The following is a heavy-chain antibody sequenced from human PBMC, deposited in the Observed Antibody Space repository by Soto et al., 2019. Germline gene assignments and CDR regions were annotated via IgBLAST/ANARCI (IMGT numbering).Heavy chain of an antibody. D-gene: IGHD2-21*01. CDR2: IYYSGST. V-gene: IGHV4-59*01. CDR1: GGTISSYD. Sequence: SETLSLTCTVSGGTISSYDWSWIRQPPGKGLEWIGYIYYSGSTNYNPSLKSRVTISVDTSKNQFSLKLSSVTAADTAVYYCARERRDYSRSYYYMDVWGKGTTVTVSS. J-gene: IGHJ6*03. CDR3: ARERRDYSRSYYYMDV.